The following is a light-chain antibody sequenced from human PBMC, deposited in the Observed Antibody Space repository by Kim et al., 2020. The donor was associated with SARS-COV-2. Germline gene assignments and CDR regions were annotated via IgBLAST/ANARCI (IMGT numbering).Light chain of an antibody. V-gene: IGLV1-47*01. CDR2: RNS. Sequence: ELTQPPSASGTPGQRVTISCSGSSSNIGSNYVYWYQQLPGTAPKLLIYRNSQRPSGVPDRFSGSKSGTSASLAISGLRSEDEADYYCAAWDDSLSGHYVFGTGTKVTVL. CDR1: SSNIGSNY. CDR3: AAWDDSLSGHYV. J-gene: IGLJ1*01.